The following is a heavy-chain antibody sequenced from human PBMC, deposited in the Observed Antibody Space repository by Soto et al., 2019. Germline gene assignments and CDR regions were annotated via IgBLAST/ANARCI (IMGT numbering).Heavy chain of an antibody. D-gene: IGHD2-2*01. CDR1: GFTFSSYS. CDR2: ISSSSSYI. V-gene: IGHV3-21*01. CDR3: ARDGCSITSCYPDYYYGMDV. J-gene: IGHJ6*02. Sequence: PGGSLRLSCAASGFTFSSYSMNWVRQAPGKGLEWVSSISSSSSYIYYADSVKGRFTIVRVNAKNSLYLQMNSLRAEDTAVYYCARDGCSITSCYPDYYYGMDVWGQGTTVTVSS.